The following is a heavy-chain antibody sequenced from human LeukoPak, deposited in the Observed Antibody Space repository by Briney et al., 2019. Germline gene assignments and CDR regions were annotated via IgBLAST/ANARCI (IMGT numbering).Heavy chain of an antibody. J-gene: IGHJ3*01. CDR1: GFALSAYA. D-gene: IGHD3-22*01. CDR2: ISGSGGRS. Sequence: SGGSLRLSCVAPGFALSAYALTWVRQAPGKGLEGVSTISGSGGRSFYADSVRGQFTLSRDNSKKTVYLQMTSLRGEDTAVSYCAKGGAAMTNAPHGDVVTTTLDGFDVWGQGTVVAVSS. CDR3: AKGGAAMTNAPHGDVVTTTLDGFDV. V-gene: IGHV3-23*01.